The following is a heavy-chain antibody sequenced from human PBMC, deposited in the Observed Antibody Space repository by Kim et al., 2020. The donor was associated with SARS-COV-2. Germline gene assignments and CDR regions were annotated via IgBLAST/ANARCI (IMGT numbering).Heavy chain of an antibody. Sequence: YGQKFQGRVTMTRNTSISTAYMELSSLRSEDTAVYYCARGRFRGSTWLRNWGQGTLVTVSS. CDR3: ARGRFRGSTWLRN. D-gene: IGHD5-12*01. J-gene: IGHJ4*02. V-gene: IGHV1-8*01.